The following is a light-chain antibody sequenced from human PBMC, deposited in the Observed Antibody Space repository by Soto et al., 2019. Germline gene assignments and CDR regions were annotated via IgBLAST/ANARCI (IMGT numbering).Light chain of an antibody. CDR2: GAS. Sequence: EIVMTQSPATLSVSPGERATLSCRASQSVSSNLAWYQQKPGQAPRLLIYGASTRATGIPARFSGSVSGTEFTLTISSLQSEEFAGYYCQQYNNWLRTWTFGQGTKVDIK. V-gene: IGKV3-15*01. CDR1: QSVSSN. J-gene: IGKJ1*01. CDR3: QQYNNWLRTWT.